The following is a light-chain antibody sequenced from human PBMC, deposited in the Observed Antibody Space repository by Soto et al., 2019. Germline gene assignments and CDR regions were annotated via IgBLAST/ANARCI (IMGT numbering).Light chain of an antibody. CDR2: NIN. CDR1: SSNIGSNT. Sequence: QSVLTQPPSASGTPGQRVTISCSGSSSNIGSNTVNWYQQLPGSAPKLLIYNINQRPSGVPDRFSGSRSGTSGSLAIDGLQSEDEADYYCAAWDDSLNGRVFGTGTKVTVL. V-gene: IGLV1-44*01. CDR3: AAWDDSLNGRV. J-gene: IGLJ1*01.